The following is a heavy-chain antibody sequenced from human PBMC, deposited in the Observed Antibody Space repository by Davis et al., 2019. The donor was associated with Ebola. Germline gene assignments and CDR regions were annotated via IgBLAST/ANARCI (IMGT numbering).Heavy chain of an antibody. CDR3: VRSGAKTPHRHYLDK. CDR2: MDQHQRET. V-gene: IGHV3-7*01. Sequence: PGGSLRLSCATSGFSFSDFWMSLVRQAPGKGPEWVATMDQHQRETFYVDSVKGGFTTSRDNSRNSMYLQMNSLRDDETGVYFSVRSGAKTPHRHYLDKWGQGYMVTVSS. J-gene: IGHJ4*02. D-gene: IGHD1-26*01. CDR1: GFSFSDFW.